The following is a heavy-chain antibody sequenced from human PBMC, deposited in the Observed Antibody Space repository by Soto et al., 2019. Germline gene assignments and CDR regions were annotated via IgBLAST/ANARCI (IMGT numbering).Heavy chain of an antibody. CDR1: GGTFSSYA. CDR3: ASGWANKNWFDP. D-gene: IGHD1-26*01. V-gene: IGHV1-69*13. J-gene: IGHJ5*02. CDR2: IIPIFGTA. Sequence: GASVKVSCKASGGTFSSYAISWVRQAPGQGLEWMGGIIPIFGTANYAQKFQGRVTITADESTSTAYMELSSLRSEDTAVYYCASGWANKNWFDPWGQGTLVTVSS.